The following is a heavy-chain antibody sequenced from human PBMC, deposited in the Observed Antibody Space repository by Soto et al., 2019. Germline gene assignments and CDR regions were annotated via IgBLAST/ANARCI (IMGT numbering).Heavy chain of an antibody. CDR2: ISGSGGST. Sequence: EVQLLESGGGLVQPGGSLRLSCAASGFTFSSYAMSWVRQAPGKGLEWVSAISGSGGSTYYADSVKGRFTISRDNSKNTLYLQMNSLRAEDTAVYYCAKVFFGAYCGGDCRHFDYWGQGTLVTVSS. V-gene: IGHV3-23*01. J-gene: IGHJ4*02. CDR1: GFTFSSYA. CDR3: AKVFFGAYCGGDCRHFDY. D-gene: IGHD2-21*02.